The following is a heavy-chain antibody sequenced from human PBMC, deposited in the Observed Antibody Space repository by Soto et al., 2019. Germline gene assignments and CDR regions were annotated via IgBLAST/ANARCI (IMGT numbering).Heavy chain of an antibody. CDR3: VITAVDRGGQWPYP. D-gene: IGHD3-16*01. J-gene: IGHJ5*02. V-gene: IGHV3-7*01. Sequence: GGSLRLSCAASGFAFSRYWMSWVRQTPGQGLEWLANIKDDGTERYYVDSVKGRFTISRDNAENSLYLHMSSLRAEDTAVYYCVITAVDRGGQWPYPWGQGTLVTVSS. CDR1: GFAFSRYW. CDR2: IKDDGTER.